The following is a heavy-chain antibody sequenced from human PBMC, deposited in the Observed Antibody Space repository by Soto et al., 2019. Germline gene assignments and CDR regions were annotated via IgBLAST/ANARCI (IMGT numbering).Heavy chain of an antibody. CDR2: ISAHNGNT. V-gene: IGHV1-18*01. D-gene: IGHD1-1*01. Sequence: QVHLVQSGAEVKKPGASVKVSCKGSGYHFTTYGIPWVRQAPGQGLEWMGWISAHNGNTDYAQKLQGRVTVSRDTSTSTAYMELRSLRSDDTAAYYCASGGYGDYWGKGALVTVSS. CDR3: ASGGYGDY. J-gene: IGHJ4*02. CDR1: GYHFTTYG.